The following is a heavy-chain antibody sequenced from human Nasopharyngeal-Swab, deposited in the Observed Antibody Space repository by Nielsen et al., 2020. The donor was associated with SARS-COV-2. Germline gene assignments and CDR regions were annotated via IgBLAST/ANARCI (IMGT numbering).Heavy chain of an antibody. Sequence: GGSLRLSCTASGFTFSRHAMSWVRQAPGKGLEWVSVIVGNGATTYYTASVKGRFTISRDNYRNTLYLQMNSLRADDTAVYYCAKDGTIGYSHFDDWGQGTLVTVSS. CDR2: IVGNGATT. J-gene: IGHJ4*02. D-gene: IGHD3-22*01. CDR1: GFTFSRHA. V-gene: IGHV3-23*01. CDR3: AKDGTIGYSHFDD.